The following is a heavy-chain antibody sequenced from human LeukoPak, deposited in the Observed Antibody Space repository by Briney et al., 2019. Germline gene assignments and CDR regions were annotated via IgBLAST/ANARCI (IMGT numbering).Heavy chain of an antibody. CDR3: AREAIRTRSFDY. CDR1: GYTFTGYY. V-gene: IGHV1-2*02. CDR2: INPNSGGT. D-gene: IGHD1-14*01. J-gene: IGHJ4*02. Sequence: ASVKVSCKASGYTFTGYYMHWVRLAPGQGLEWMGWINPNSGGTNYAQKFQGRVTMTRDTSISTAYMELSRLRSDDTAVYYCAREAIRTRSFDYWGQGTLVTVSS.